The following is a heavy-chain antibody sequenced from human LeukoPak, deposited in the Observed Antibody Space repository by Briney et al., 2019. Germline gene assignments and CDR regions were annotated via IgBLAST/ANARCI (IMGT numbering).Heavy chain of an antibody. CDR1: GYTFTGYY. D-gene: IGHD3-10*01. CDR2: INPNSGGT. CDR3: ARAHYYGSGSLSSQDY. J-gene: IGHJ4*02. V-gene: IGHV1-2*02. Sequence: GASVKVSCKASGYTFTGYYMHWVRQAPGQGLEWMGWINPNSGGTNYAQKVQGRVTMTRDTSISTAYMELSRLRSDDTAVYYCARAHYYGSGSLSSQDYWGQGTLVTVSS.